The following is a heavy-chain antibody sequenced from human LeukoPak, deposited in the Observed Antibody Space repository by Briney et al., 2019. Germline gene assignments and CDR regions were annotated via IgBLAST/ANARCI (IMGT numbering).Heavy chain of an antibody. CDR2: ISYDGGNK. J-gene: IGHJ4*02. V-gene: IGHV3-30-3*01. CDR3: ARVALMYSSSPLDY. D-gene: IGHD6-6*01. CDR1: GFTFSSYA. Sequence: SGGSLRLSCAASGFTFSSYAMHCVRQAPGRGLEWVAVISYDGGNKYYADSVKGRFTISRDNSKNTLCLQMNSLRAEDTAVYYCARVALMYSSSPLDYWGQGTLVTVSS.